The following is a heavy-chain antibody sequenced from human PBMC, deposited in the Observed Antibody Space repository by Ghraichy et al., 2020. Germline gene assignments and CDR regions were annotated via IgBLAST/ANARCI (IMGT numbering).Heavy chain of an antibody. CDR1: GFTVNTNY. J-gene: IGHJ4*02. CDR2: IYSGGST. CDR3: ARDLSSRLDS. Sequence: GGSLRLSCAASGFTVNTNYMTWVRQAPGRGLEWVSAIYSGGSTNYTDSVKGRFTISRDNSKNTLYLQMNSLRADDTAVYYCARDLSSRLDSWGQGTLVTVSS. V-gene: IGHV3-66*01. D-gene: IGHD6-13*01.